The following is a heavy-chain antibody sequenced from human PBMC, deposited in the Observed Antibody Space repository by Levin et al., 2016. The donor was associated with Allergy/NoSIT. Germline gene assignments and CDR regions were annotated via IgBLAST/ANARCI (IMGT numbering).Heavy chain of an antibody. CDR1: GGTFSSYA. CDR2: IIPIFGTA. Sequence: SVKVSCKASGGTFSSYAISWVRQAPGQGLEWMGGIIPIFGTANYAQKFQGRVTITADKSTSTAYMELSSLRSEDTAVYYCARSTMVRGDWFDPWGQGTLVTVSS. CDR3: ARSTMVRGDWFDP. J-gene: IGHJ5*02. V-gene: IGHV1-69*06. D-gene: IGHD3-10*01.